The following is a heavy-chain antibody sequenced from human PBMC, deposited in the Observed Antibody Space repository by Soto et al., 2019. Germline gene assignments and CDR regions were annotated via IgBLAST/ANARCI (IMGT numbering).Heavy chain of an antibody. J-gene: IGHJ6*02. V-gene: IGHV4-59*01. CDR3: ARDSVEPPFYGMDF. D-gene: IGHD3-10*01. Sequence: XETLRLPCTVSGGSISSYNWSWIRQPPGKGLEWIGYIYYSGSTNYNPSLKSRVTISVDTSKNQFSLKLRSVTAADTAVYYCARDSVEPPFYGMDFWGQGTTVTVSS. CDR2: IYYSGST. CDR1: GGSISSYN.